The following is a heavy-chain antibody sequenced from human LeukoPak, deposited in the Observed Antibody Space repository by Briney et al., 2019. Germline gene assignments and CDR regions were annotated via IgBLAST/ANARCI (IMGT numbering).Heavy chain of an antibody. V-gene: IGHV4-34*01. CDR2: VTHSGRT. D-gene: IGHD4-17*01. J-gene: IGHJ4*02. Sequence: SETLSLTCAVYGGSFSSYYWSWVRQPPGKGLEWIGEVTHSGRTNYNPSLKSRVTISLDTSKNQFSLKLRSVTAADMAMYYCAPIYGDYSDFDSWGQGTLVTVSS. CDR3: APIYGDYSDFDS. CDR1: GGSFSSYY.